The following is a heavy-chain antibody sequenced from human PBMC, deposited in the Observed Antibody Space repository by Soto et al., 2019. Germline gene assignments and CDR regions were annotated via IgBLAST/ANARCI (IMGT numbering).Heavy chain of an antibody. V-gene: IGHV2-5*02. J-gene: IGHJ4*02. CDR3: AHLPQYYYDSSGHNAPVY. Sequence: QITLKESGPTLVKPTETLTLTCTFSGFSLSTSGVGVGWIRQPPGKALEWLALIYWDDDKRYSPSLKSRLTITKDTSKNQVVLTMTNMDPVDTATYYCAHLPQYYYDSSGHNAPVYWGQGTLVAVSS. CDR2: IYWDDDK. D-gene: IGHD3-22*01. CDR1: GFSLSTSGVG.